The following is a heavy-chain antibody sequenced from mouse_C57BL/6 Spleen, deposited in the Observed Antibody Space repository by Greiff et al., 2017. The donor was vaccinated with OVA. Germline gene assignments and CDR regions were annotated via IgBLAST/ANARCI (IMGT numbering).Heavy chain of an antibody. D-gene: IGHD1-1*01. CDR3: ARIPLITTVVAEYYFDY. CDR2: IYPGDGDT. V-gene: IGHV1-80*01. CDR1: GYAFSSYW. Sequence: VQLQQSGAELVKPGASVKISCKASGYAFSSYWMNWVKQRPGKGLEWIGQIYPGDGDTNYNGNFKGKATLTADKSSSTAYMQLSSLTSEDSAVYFCARIPLITTVVAEYYFDYWGQGTTLTVSS. J-gene: IGHJ2*01.